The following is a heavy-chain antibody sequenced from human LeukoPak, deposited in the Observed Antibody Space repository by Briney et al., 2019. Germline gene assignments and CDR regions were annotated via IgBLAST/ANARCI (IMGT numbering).Heavy chain of an antibody. CDR3: ARDTSVVLRFGELLPFDY. V-gene: IGHV6-1*01. Sequence: SQTLSLTCAISGDSVSSNSAAWNWIRQSPSRGLEWLGRTYYRSKWYNDYAVSVKSRITINPDTSKNQFSLQPNSVTPEDTAVYYCARDTSVVLRFGELLPFDYWGQGTLVTVSS. CDR1: GDSVSSNSAA. J-gene: IGHJ4*02. CDR2: TYYRSKWYN. D-gene: IGHD3-10*01.